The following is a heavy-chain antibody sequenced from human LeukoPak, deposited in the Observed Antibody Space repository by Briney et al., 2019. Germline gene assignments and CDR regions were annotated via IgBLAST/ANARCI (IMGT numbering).Heavy chain of an antibody. CDR2: ISGYNGNT. CDR1: GYTFSSYG. V-gene: IGHV1-18*01. D-gene: IGHD4/OR15-4a*01. CDR3: ARDVDSTMVLFDY. Sequence: ASVKVSCTASGYTFSSYGISWVRQAPGQGLEWMGWISGYNGNTKYAQKVQDRVTMTTDTSTSTAYMELRSLRSDDTAVYYCARDVDSTMVLFDYWGQGTLVTVSS. J-gene: IGHJ4*02.